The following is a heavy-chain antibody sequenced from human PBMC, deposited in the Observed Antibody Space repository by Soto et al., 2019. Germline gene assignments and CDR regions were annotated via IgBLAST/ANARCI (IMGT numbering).Heavy chain of an antibody. CDR2: INPNNGDT. V-gene: IGHV1-2*02. J-gene: IGHJ4*02. D-gene: IGHD3-22*01. CDR1: GYTFSGYY. CDR3: ARTKIYYDSSGPFDY. Sequence: ASVKVSCKASGYTFSGYYINWVRQAPGQGLEGMGWINPNNGDTNYAQKFQGRVTMTRDTSIDTASMELSRLRSDDTAVYSCARTKIYYDSSGPFDYWGQGTLVTVSS.